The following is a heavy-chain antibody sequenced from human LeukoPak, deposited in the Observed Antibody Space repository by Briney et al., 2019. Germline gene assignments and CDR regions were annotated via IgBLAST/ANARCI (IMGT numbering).Heavy chain of an antibody. CDR1: GGSISSSSYF. D-gene: IGHD3-10*01. Sequence: SETLSLTCTVSGGSISSSSYFWGWIRQPPGKGLEWIGSIYYSGSAYYNPSLKSRVTISVDTSNNQFSLMLSSVTAADTAVYYCVRITSPGYWGQGTLVTVSS. V-gene: IGHV4-39*01. J-gene: IGHJ4*02. CDR2: IYYSGSA. CDR3: VRITSPGY.